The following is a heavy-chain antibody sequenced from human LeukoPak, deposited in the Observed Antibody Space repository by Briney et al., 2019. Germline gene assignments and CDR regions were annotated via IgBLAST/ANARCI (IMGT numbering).Heavy chain of an antibody. CDR2: IYTSGST. Sequence: SETLSLTCTVSGGSISSGSYYWSWLRQPAGKGLAWIGRIYTSGSTNYNPSLKSRATISVDTSKNQFSLKLSSVTAADTAVYYCAGGGKRWLQLSGEYYFDYWGQGTLVTVSS. CDR1: GGSISSGSYY. CDR3: AGGGKRWLQLSGEYYFDY. V-gene: IGHV4-61*02. J-gene: IGHJ4*02. D-gene: IGHD5-24*01.